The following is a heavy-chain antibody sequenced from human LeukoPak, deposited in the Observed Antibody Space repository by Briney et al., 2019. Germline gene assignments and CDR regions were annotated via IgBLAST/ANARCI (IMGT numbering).Heavy chain of an antibody. Sequence: NASETLSLTCAVYGGSFRGYYWSWIRQPPGKGLEWIGEINHSGSTNYNPSLKSRVTISVDTSKNQFSLKLSSVTAADTAVYYCARAKGPCSSSETYYFDHWGQGTLVTVSS. J-gene: IGHJ4*02. V-gene: IGHV4-34*01. D-gene: IGHD6-6*01. CDR2: INHSGST. CDR1: GGSFRGYY. CDR3: ARAKGPCSSSETYYFDH.